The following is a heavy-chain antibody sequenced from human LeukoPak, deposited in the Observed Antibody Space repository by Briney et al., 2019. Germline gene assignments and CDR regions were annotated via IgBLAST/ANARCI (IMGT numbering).Heavy chain of an antibody. J-gene: IGHJ4*02. CDR1: GFTFSSYS. Sequence: GGSLRLSCAASGFTFSSYSMNWVRQAPGKGLGWVSYISSSSSTIYYADSVKGRFTISRDNAKNSLYLQMNSLRAEDTAVYYCARDFWSGYDYWGQGTLVTVSS. CDR2: ISSSSSTI. V-gene: IGHV3-48*01. CDR3: ARDFWSGYDY. D-gene: IGHD3-3*01.